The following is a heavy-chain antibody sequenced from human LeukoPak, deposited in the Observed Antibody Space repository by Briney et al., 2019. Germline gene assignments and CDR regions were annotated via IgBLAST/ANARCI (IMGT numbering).Heavy chain of an antibody. V-gene: IGHV3-30*04. Sequence: GRSLRLSCAASGFTFSSYAMHWVRQSPGKGLEWVAVISYDGSVKHYADSVKGRFTISRDNSKKTLYLQMNSLRGEDTAVYYCARVEVTYGDYGEGFYYHMEVWGKGTTVTVSS. J-gene: IGHJ6*03. CDR2: ISYDGSVK. CDR3: ARVEVTYGDYGEGFYYHMEV. D-gene: IGHD4-17*01. CDR1: GFTFSSYA.